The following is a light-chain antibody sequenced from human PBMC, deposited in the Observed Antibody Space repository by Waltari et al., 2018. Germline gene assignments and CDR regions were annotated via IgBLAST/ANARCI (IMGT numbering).Light chain of an antibody. CDR1: SSNLGAGYD. CDR3: QSYDSSLSGPYV. CDR2: GNS. J-gene: IGLJ1*01. Sequence: QSVLTQPPSVSGAPGQRVTISCTGRSSNLGAGYDVPWYQQLPGTAPKLLIYGNSNRPSGVPDRFSGSKSGTSASLAITGLQAEDEADYYCQSYDSSLSGPYVFGTGTKVTVL. V-gene: IGLV1-40*01.